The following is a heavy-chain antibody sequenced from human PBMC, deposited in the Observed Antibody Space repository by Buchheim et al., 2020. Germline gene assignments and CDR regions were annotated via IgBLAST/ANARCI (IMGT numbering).Heavy chain of an antibody. V-gene: IGHV3-30*18. CDR2: ISYDGSNK. Sequence: QVQLVESGGGVVQPGRSLRLSCAASGFTFSSYGMHWVRQAPGKGLEWVAVISYDGSNKYYADSVKGRFTISRDNSTNTLYLQMNSLRAEDTAVYYCAKRKAVAALYYYYGMDVWGQGTT. CDR1: GFTFSSYG. J-gene: IGHJ6*02. D-gene: IGHD6-19*01. CDR3: AKRKAVAALYYYYGMDV.